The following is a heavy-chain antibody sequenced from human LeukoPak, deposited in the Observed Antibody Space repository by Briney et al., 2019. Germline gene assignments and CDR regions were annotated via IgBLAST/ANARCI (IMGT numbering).Heavy chain of an antibody. Sequence: SETLSPTCTVSGGSISSYYWSWIRQPPGKGLEWIGYIYYSGSTNYNPSLKSRVTISVDTSKNQFSLKLSSVTAADTAVYYCAREVTMIVGGYFDYWGQGTLVTVSS. CDR3: AREVTMIVGGYFDY. V-gene: IGHV4-59*01. D-gene: IGHD3-22*01. J-gene: IGHJ4*02. CDR1: GGSISSYY. CDR2: IYYSGST.